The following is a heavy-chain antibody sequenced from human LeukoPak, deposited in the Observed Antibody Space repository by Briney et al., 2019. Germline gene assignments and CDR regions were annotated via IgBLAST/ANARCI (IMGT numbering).Heavy chain of an antibody. CDR2: ISSSSSTI. D-gene: IGHD6-19*01. J-gene: IGHJ4*02. CDR3: ARDFEAAGFDY. CDR1: GFTFSTYS. Sequence: PGGSPRLSCAASGFTFSTYSMIWVRQAPGKGLECVSYISSSSSTIYYADSVKGRFTISRDNAKNSLYLQMHSLRAEDTAVYYCARDFEAAGFDYWGQGTLVTVSS. V-gene: IGHV3-48*01.